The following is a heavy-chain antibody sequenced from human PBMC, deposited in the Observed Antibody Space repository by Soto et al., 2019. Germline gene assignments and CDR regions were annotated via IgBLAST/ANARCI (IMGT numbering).Heavy chain of an antibody. D-gene: IGHD2-15*01. Sequence: ASVKVSCKASGYTFTNYGISWVRQAPGQGLEWMGWISAYNGNTNYAQKFQGRVTMTTDTSTSTAYMELRSLRSDDTAVYYCAREGRIRDYGMDVWVQGTTVTVSS. V-gene: IGHV1-18*04. CDR3: AREGRIRDYGMDV. CDR2: ISAYNGNT. J-gene: IGHJ6*02. CDR1: GYTFTNYG.